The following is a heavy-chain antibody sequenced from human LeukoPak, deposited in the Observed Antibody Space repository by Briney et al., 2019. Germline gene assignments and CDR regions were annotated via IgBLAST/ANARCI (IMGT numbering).Heavy chain of an antibody. CDR1: GYTFTSYG. D-gene: IGHD3-9*01. CDR2: ISAHNGNT. Sequence: ASVKVSCKASGYTFTSYGISWVRQAPGQGLEWMGWISAHNGNTNYAQKLQGRVTMTRDTSTSTVYMELSSLRSEDTAVYYCARNYYDILTGYYSDYWGQGTLVTVSS. CDR3: ARNYYDILTGYYSDY. J-gene: IGHJ4*02. V-gene: IGHV1-18*01.